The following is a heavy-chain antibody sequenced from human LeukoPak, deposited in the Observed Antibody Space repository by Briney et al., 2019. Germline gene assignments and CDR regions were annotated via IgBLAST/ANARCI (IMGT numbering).Heavy chain of an antibody. CDR3: AKCVMAGGGYYYGMFV. Sequence: PGGSLRLSCAASGFTFSYYAINWVRQAPGKGLEWVSSISGSGGSTYCADSVKRRFTISRDNSKNTLYLQMNSQRAEDTAVYYCAKCVMAGGGYYYGMFVWGQGTTVTVSS. J-gene: IGHJ6*01. CDR2: ISGSGGST. CDR1: GFTFSYYA. D-gene: IGHD3-10*01. V-gene: IGHV3-23*01.